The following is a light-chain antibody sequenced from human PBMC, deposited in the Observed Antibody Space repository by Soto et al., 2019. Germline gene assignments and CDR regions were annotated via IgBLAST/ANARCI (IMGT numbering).Light chain of an antibody. J-gene: IGKJ1*01. CDR2: GAS. CDR3: QQYDSSPKT. Sequence: TVLSQPPGTLSLSPGERATLSCSASQSFSSSYLAWYQQKPGQAPRLLIYGASSRATGIPDRFSGSGSGTDFTLTISRLEPEDFAVYYCQQYDSSPKTFGQGTKVDIK. CDR1: QSFSSSY. V-gene: IGKV3-20*01.